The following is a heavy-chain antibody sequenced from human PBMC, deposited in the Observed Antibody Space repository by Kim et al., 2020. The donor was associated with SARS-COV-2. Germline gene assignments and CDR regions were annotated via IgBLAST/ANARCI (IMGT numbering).Heavy chain of an antibody. CDR3: AKSGYSGYGPGDYFDY. V-gene: IGHV3-23*01. CDR2: ISGSGGST. Sequence: GGSLRLSCAASGFTFSSYAMSWVRQAPGKGLEWVSAISGSGGSTYYADSVKGRFTISRDNSENTLYLQMNSLRAEDTAVYYCAKSGYSGYGPGDYFDYWGQGTLVTVSS. CDR1: GFTFSSYA. J-gene: IGHJ4*02. D-gene: IGHD5-12*01.